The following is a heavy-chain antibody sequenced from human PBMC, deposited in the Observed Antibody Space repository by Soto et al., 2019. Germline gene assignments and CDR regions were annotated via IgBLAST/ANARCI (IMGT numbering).Heavy chain of an antibody. CDR3: ARDLGYSGYDQGMVGY. CDR1: GYTFTSYG. J-gene: IGHJ4*02. D-gene: IGHD5-12*01. CDR2: ISAYNGNT. Sequence: ASVKVSCKASGYTFTSYGISWVRQAPGQGLEWMGWISAYNGNTNYAQKLQGRVTMTRDTSISTAYMELSRLRSDDTAVYYCARDLGYSGYDQGMVGYWGQGTLVTVSS. V-gene: IGHV1-18*01.